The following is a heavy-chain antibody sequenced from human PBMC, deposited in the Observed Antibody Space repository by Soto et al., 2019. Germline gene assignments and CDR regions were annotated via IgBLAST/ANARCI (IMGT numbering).Heavy chain of an antibody. V-gene: IGHV3-23*01. CDR2: ISGSGGST. CDR3: AKAELRWELLDYFDY. J-gene: IGHJ4*02. CDR1: GFTFSSYA. D-gene: IGHD1-26*01. Sequence: EVQLLESGGGLVQPGGSLRLSCAASGFTFSSYAMSWVHQAPGKGLEWVSAISGSGGSTYHADSVRGRFTISRDNSKNTLYLQMNSLRAEDTAVYYCAKAELRWELLDYFDYWGQGTLVTVSS.